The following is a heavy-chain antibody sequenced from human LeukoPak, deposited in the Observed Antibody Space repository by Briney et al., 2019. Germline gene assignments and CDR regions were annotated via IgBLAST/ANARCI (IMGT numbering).Heavy chain of an antibody. CDR1: GFTFSSYG. CDR3: AKRSGGRSAATNSDYYYAMDV. Sequence: GGSLRLSCAASGFTFSSYGMHWVRQAPGKGLEWVAVIWYDGSNKYYADSVKGRFTISRDNSKNTLYLQMNGLKAEDTALYYCAKRSGGRSAATNSDYYYAMDVWGQGTTVTVSS. CDR2: IWYDGSNK. V-gene: IGHV3-30*02. J-gene: IGHJ6*02. D-gene: IGHD3-10*01.